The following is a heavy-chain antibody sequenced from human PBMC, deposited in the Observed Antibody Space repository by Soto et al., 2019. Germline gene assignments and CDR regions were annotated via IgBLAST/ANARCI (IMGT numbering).Heavy chain of an antibody. D-gene: IGHD4-17*01. J-gene: IGHJ6*02. V-gene: IGHV3-48*02. CDR2: FGITGKSG. CDR1: GFTFSDYA. CDR3: AILPKDYGDYDTPDGLDV. Sequence: EVELVESGGGLVQPGGSLRLSCVASGFTFSDYAMNWVRQAPGKGLVWVSWFGITGKSGDYADSVRGRFTMSRDNARNSVHLQMSSLRDEDTAVYYCAILPKDYGDYDTPDGLDVWGQGTTVIVSS.